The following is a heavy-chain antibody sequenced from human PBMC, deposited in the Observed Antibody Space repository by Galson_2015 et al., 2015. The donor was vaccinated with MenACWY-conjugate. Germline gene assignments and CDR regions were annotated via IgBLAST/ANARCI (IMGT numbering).Heavy chain of an antibody. D-gene: IGHD5-18*01. CDR2: DDK. J-gene: IGHJ6*02. Sequence: DDKYYSTSLKTRLTISKDTSKNQVVLTMTNMDPVDTATYYCARANVDTAMGSNYYYYGMDVWGQGTTVTVSS. V-gene: IGHV2-70*01. CDR3: ARANVDTAMGSNYYYYGMDV.